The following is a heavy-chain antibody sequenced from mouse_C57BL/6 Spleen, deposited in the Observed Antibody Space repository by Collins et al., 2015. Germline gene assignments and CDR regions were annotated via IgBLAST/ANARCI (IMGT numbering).Heavy chain of an antibody. CDR2: ISYDGNN. D-gene: IGHD2-4*01. CDR1: DYSITSDYY. CDR3: ARGMITTAMDY. J-gene: IGHJ4*01. V-gene: IGHV3-6*02. Sequence: DVQLQESGPGLMKPSQSLSLTCSVTDYSITSDYYWNWIRQFPGNKLEWMGYISYDGNNNYNPSLKNRISITRDTSKNQFFLKLNSVITEDTATYYCARGMITTAMDYWGQGTSVTVSS.